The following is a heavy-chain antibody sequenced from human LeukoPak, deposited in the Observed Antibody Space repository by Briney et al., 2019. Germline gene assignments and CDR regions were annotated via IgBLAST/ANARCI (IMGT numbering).Heavy chain of an antibody. Sequence: GGSLRLSCAASGFTFSSYAMSWVRQAPGKGLEWVSAVSGSGGSTYYADSVKGRFTISRDNSKNTLYLQMNSLRAEDTAVYYCAKDSLAGFDAFDIWGQGTMVTVSS. CDR1: GFTFSSYA. V-gene: IGHV3-23*01. D-gene: IGHD3-9*01. CDR3: AKDSLAGFDAFDI. J-gene: IGHJ3*02. CDR2: VSGSGGST.